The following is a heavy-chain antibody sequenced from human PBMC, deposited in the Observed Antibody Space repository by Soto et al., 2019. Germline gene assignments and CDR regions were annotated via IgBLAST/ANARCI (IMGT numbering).Heavy chain of an antibody. Sequence: QMQLVQSGPEVRKTGSSVKVSCTASGWTFTYRYLHWVRQAPGQALEWLGWITPYNGNLKYAQNFQGRLTITMQSSLSTTYMELSGLRSEDTAVYYCARSALNGHIGYFEFWGQGTLVTVSS. V-gene: IGHV1-45*01. J-gene: IGHJ4*02. CDR3: ARSALNGHIGYFEF. CDR1: GWTFTYRY. CDR2: ITPYNGNL. D-gene: IGHD1-1*01.